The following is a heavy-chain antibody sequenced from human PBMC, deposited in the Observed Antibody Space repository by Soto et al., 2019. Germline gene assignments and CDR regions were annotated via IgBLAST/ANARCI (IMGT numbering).Heavy chain of an antibody. V-gene: IGHV1-58*01. CDR3: AAPKLAYYYYYGMDV. CDR2: IVVGSGNT. CDR1: GFTFTSSA. Sequence: ASVKVSCKASGFTFTSSAVQWVRQARGQRREWIGWIVVGSGNTNYAQKFQERVTITRDMSTSTAYMELSSLRSEDTAVYYCAAPKLAYYYYYGMDVWGQGXTVTVYS. D-gene: IGHD1-7*01. J-gene: IGHJ6*02.